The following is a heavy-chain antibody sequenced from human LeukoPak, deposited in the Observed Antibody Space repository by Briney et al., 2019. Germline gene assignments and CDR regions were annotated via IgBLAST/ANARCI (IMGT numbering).Heavy chain of an antibody. CDR3: ARSLPIAAPAGDI. Sequence: PGGSLRLSCAASGFTFSSYEMNWVRQAPGKGLEWVSYISSSGSTITYADSVKGRFTISRDNAKNSLYLQMNSPRDEDTAVYYCARSLPIAAPAGDIWGQGTMVTVSS. J-gene: IGHJ3*02. CDR2: ISSSGSTI. D-gene: IGHD6-13*01. CDR1: GFTFSSYE. V-gene: IGHV3-48*03.